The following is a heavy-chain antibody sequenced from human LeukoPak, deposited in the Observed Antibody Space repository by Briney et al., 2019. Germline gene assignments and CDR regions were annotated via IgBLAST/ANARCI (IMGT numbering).Heavy chain of an antibody. CDR1: GFTFSSYA. J-gene: IGHJ6*02. D-gene: IGHD3-16*01. Sequence: GGSLRLSCAASGFTFSSYAMSWFRQAPGKGLAWVSAISDSGGGTYYADSVKGRFTISRDNSKNTLYLQMNSLRAEDTAVYYCAKEGGPTLYYYYYGMDVWGQGTTVTVSS. CDR3: AKEGGPTLYYYYYGMDV. CDR2: ISDSGGGT. V-gene: IGHV3-23*01.